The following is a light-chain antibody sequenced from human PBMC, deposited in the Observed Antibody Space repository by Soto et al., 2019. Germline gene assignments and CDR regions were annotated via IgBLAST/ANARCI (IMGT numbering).Light chain of an antibody. CDR2: GAS. J-gene: IGKJ2*01. Sequence: EVVMTQSPATLSVSPGERATLSCRASQSVTSNLAWYQRKPGQAPRLLIYGASTRATGISARFSGSGSGTEFTLTISSLQSEDFAIYYCQQYNNWPYTFGQGTKLEIK. CDR3: QQYNNWPYT. V-gene: IGKV3-15*01. CDR1: QSVTSN.